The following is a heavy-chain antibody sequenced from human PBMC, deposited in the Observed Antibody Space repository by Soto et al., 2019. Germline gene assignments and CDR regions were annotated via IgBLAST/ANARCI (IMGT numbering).Heavy chain of an antibody. D-gene: IGHD1-1*01. CDR2: IYWDGES. Sequence: GPTLVNPTETLTLTCTFSGFSFTTTRMGVGWTRQPPGKALEWLAIIYWDGESRYNRLPRRRLTLTEDTSKNQVVLTMTNMDPKATAIYLCAHRDSNGTPTYFDPWGQGITVTAS. CDR3: AHRDSNGTPTYFDP. J-gene: IGHJ5*02. V-gene: IGHV2-5*02. CDR1: GFSFTTTRMG.